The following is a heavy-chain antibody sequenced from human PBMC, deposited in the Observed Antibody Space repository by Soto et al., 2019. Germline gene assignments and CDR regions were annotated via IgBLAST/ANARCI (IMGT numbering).Heavy chain of an antibody. CDR2: ISSSSSTI. Sequence: GGSLRLSCAASGFTFSSYSMNWVRQAPGKGLEWVSYISSSSSTIYYADSVKGRFTISRDNAKNSLYLQMNSLRAEDTAVYYCARDRTFRGRRYYFDYWGQGTLVTVS. V-gene: IGHV3-48*01. D-gene: IGHD3-16*01. J-gene: IGHJ4*02. CDR3: ARDRTFRGRRYYFDY. CDR1: GFTFSSYS.